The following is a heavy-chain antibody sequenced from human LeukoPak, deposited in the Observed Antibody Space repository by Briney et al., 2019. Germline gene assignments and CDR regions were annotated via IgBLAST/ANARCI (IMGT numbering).Heavy chain of an antibody. D-gene: IGHD3-16*01. CDR3: ARDIKPVTYYDYVWGSPIDY. CDR2: INPSGGST. CDR1: GYTFTSYY. V-gene: IGHV1-46*01. J-gene: IGHJ4*02. Sequence: ASVKVSCKASGYTFTSYYMNWVRQAPGQGLEWMGIINPSGGSTSYAQKFQGRVTMTRDTSTSTVYMELSSLRSEDTAVYYCARDIKPVTYYDYVWGSPIDYWGQGTLVTVSS.